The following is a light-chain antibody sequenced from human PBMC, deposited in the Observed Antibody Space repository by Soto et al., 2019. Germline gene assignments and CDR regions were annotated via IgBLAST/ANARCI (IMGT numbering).Light chain of an antibody. V-gene: IGLV3-1*01. Sequence: YELTQPPSVSVSPGQTASITCSGAKLGDKYACWYQQKPGQSPVLVIYQDRKRPSGIPERFSGSNSGNTATLTISGTQAMDEADYYCQAWDSSIGVFGGGTKLTVL. CDR1: KLGDKY. CDR3: QAWDSSIGV. J-gene: IGLJ2*01. CDR2: QDR.